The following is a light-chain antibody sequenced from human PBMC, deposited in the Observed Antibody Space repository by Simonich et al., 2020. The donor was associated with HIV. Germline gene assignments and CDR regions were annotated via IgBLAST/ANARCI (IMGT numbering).Light chain of an antibody. V-gene: IGKV3-11*01. J-gene: IGKJ1*01. Sequence: IVMTQSPATLSVSPGERATLSCRASQSVTSNLAWYQQKPGQAPRLLIYDASTRATGIPARFSGSGSGTDFTLTISSLEPEDFAVYYCQQRSSWPWTFGQGTKVEIK. CDR1: QSVTSN. CDR3: QQRSSWPWT. CDR2: DAS.